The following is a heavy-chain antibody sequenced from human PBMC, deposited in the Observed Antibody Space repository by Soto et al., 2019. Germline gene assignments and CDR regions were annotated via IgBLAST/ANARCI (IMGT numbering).Heavy chain of an antibody. J-gene: IGHJ4*02. CDR2: ISGSGGST. D-gene: IGHD1-26*01. CDR1: GFTFSSYA. V-gene: IGHV3-23*01. Sequence: EVQLLESGGGLVQPGGSLRLSCAASGFTFSSYAMRWVRQAPVKGLEWVSAISGSGGSTYYADSVKGRFTISRDNSKNPLYLQMNSLRAEDTAVYYCARRGSRSYYAYWGQGTLVTVSS. CDR3: ARRGSRSYYAY.